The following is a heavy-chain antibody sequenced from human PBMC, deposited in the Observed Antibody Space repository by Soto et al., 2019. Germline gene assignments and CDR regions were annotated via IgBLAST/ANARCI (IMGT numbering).Heavy chain of an antibody. D-gene: IGHD6-19*01. V-gene: IGHV6-1*01. CDR2: TYYRSKWYN. CDR3: ARSSVAGTGPYYYGMDV. Sequence: SQTLSLTCVISGDSVSSNSAAWNWIRQSPSRGLEWLGRTYYRSKWYNDYAVSVKSRITINPDTSKNQFSLQLNSVTPEDTAVYYCARSSVAGTGPYYYGMDVWGQGTTVTVSS. J-gene: IGHJ6*02. CDR1: GDSVSSNSAA.